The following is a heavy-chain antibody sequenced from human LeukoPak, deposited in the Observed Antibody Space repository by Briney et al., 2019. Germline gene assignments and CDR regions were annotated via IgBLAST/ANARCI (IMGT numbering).Heavy chain of an antibody. CDR3: VTEGGVSGYDLLDY. Sequence: SGGSLRLSCAASGFTFSNYWVSWVRQAPGKGLEWVAHINQDGSEEHYMDSVKARFIISRDNAKNSLSLQMDSLRAEDTAVYYCVTEGGVSGYDLLDYWGQGTLVTVSS. CDR2: INQDGSEE. J-gene: IGHJ4*02. CDR1: GFTFSNYW. V-gene: IGHV3-7*01. D-gene: IGHD5-12*01.